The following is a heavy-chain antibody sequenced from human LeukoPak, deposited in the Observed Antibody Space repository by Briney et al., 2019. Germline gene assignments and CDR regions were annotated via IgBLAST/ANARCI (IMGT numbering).Heavy chain of an antibody. Sequence: PGGSLRLSCAASGFTLSGYAMTWVRQAPGKGLEWVSIIIYSGDVTHYADSVKGRFTISRDNSTNTLYLQMDSLRVEDTAVYYCAKTGISGWYFDYWGQGTPVTVSS. D-gene: IGHD6-19*01. CDR3: AKTGISGWYFDY. CDR2: IIYSGDVT. J-gene: IGHJ4*02. V-gene: IGHV3-23*01. CDR1: GFTLSGYA.